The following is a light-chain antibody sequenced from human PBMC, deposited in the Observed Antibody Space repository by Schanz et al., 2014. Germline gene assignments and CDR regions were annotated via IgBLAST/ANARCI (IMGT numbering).Light chain of an antibody. CDR2: EGT. CDR1: SGDVGSFDL. CDR3: CSYAGSSTWV. Sequence: QSALTQPASVSGSPGQSITISCTGNSGDVGSFDLVSWYQQYPGTAPKLMIYEGTKRPSGVSNRFSGSKSGNTASLTISGLQAQDEADYYCCSYAGSSTWVFGGGTKLTVL. V-gene: IGLV2-23*01. J-gene: IGLJ3*02.